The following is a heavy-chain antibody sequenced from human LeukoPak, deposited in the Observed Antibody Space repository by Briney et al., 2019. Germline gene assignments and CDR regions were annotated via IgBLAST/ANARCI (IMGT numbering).Heavy chain of an antibody. Sequence: GSLRLSCAASGFTFSSYAMSWVRQAPGKGLEWVSAISGSGGSTYYADSVKGRFTISRDNSKNTLYLQMNSLRAEDTAVYYCARDGGDITMVRGVDFDYWGQGTLVTVSS. CDR1: GFTFSSYA. CDR2: ISGSGGST. D-gene: IGHD3-10*01. J-gene: IGHJ4*02. V-gene: IGHV3-23*01. CDR3: ARDGGDITMVRGVDFDY.